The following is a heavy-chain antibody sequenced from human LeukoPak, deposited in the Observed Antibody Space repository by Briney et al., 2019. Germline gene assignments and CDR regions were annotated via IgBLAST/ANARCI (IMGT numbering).Heavy chain of an antibody. D-gene: IGHD3-22*01. Sequence: PSETLSLTCTVSGASISTSYYYCGWIRQPPGKGLEWIGEINQSGGTNHNPFLKSRVTISVDTSKNQVSLKLSSVTAADTAVYFCARAVYYDSSGYLGYYYYYMDVWGKGTTVTVSS. J-gene: IGHJ6*03. CDR2: INQSGGT. CDR3: ARAVYYDSSGYLGYYYYYMDV. V-gene: IGHV4-39*07. CDR1: GASISTSYYY.